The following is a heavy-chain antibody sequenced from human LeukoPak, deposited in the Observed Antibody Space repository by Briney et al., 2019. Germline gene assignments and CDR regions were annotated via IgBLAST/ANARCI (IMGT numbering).Heavy chain of an antibody. J-gene: IGHJ4*02. CDR1: GGTFSSYA. CDR3: ARELSGWFTFDY. D-gene: IGHD6-19*01. V-gene: IGHV1-69*05. CDR2: IIPIFGTA. Sequence: SVKVSCKASGGTFSSYAISWVRQAPGQGLEWMGGIIPIFGTANYAQKFQGRVTITTDESTSTAYMELSSLRSEDTAVYYCARELSGWFTFDYWGQGTLVTVSS.